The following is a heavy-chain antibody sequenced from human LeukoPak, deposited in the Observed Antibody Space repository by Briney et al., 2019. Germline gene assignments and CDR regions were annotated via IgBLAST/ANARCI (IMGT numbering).Heavy chain of an antibody. Sequence: SETLSLTCTVSGYSISSGYYWGWIRQPPGKGLEWIGSIYHSGSTYYNPSLKGRVTISVDTSKNQFSLKLSSVTAADTAVYYCARDGGSYYSVFDIWGQGTMVTVSS. CDR1: GYSISSGYY. CDR3: ARDGGSYYSVFDI. CDR2: IYHSGST. V-gene: IGHV4-38-2*02. D-gene: IGHD1-26*01. J-gene: IGHJ3*02.